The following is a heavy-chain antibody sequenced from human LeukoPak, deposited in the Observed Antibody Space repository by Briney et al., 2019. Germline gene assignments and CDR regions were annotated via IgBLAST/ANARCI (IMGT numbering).Heavy chain of an antibody. J-gene: IGHJ5*02. V-gene: IGHV4-30-2*01. CDR2: IYHSGST. D-gene: IGHD6-6*01. CDR1: GGSISSGGYS. CDR3: ARSSIVAPVSWFDP. Sequence: TLSLTCAVSGGSISSGGYSWSWIRQPPGKGLEWIGYIYHSGSTYYNPSLKSRVTISVDRSKNQFSLKLSSVTAADTAVYYCARSSIVAPVSWFDPWGQGTLVTVSS.